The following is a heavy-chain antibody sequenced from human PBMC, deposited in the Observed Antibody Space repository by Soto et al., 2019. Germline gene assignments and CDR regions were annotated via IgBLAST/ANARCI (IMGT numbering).Heavy chain of an antibody. CDR3: ARHSLALYGDRRPYYFDY. CDR2: IYYSGST. J-gene: IGHJ4*02. D-gene: IGHD4-17*01. V-gene: IGHV4-39*01. Sequence: PSETLSLTCTVSGGSISSSSYYWGWIRQPPGKGLEWIGSIYYSGSTYYNPSLKSRVTISVDTSKNQFSLKLSSVSAADTAVYNCARHSLALYGDRRPYYFDYWGQGTLVTVSS. CDR1: GGSISSSSYY.